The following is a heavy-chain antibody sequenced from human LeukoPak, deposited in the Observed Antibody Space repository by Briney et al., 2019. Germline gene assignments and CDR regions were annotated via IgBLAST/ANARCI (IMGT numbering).Heavy chain of an antibody. CDR3: ARSSDCSSTSCYALTFDY. CDR1: GYTFTSYG. CDR2: ISAYNGNT. D-gene: IGHD2-2*01. J-gene: IGHJ4*02. V-gene: IGHV1-18*01. Sequence: GASVKVSCKASGYTFTSYGISWVRQAPGQGLERMGWISAYNGNTNYAQKLQGRVTMTTDTSTSTAYMELRSLRSDDTAVYYCARSSDCSSTSCYALTFDYWGQGTLVTVSS.